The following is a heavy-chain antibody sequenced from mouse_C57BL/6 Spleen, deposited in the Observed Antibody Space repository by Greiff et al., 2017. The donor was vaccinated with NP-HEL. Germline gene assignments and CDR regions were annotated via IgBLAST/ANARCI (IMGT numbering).Heavy chain of an antibody. J-gene: IGHJ3*01. CDR3: TPGWCAY. CDR2: IDPETGGT. CDR1: GYTFTDYE. V-gene: IGHV1-15*01. Sequence: VQLQQSGAELVRPGASVTLSCKASGYTFTDYEMHWVKQTPVHGLEWIGAIDPETGGTAYNQKFKGKAILTADKSSSTAYMGLRSLTSEDSAVYYCTPGWCAYWGQGTLGTVAA.